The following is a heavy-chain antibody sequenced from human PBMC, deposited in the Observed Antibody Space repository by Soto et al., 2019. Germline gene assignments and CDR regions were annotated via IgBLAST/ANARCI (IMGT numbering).Heavy chain of an antibody. J-gene: IGHJ4*02. CDR2: INANSGAT. CDR1: GYTFANYH. CDR3: ARTLYGDNVDY. V-gene: IGHV1-46*01. Sequence: ASVNVSCKASGYTFANYHMHWVRQAPGQWLELMGIINANSGATTXSQRFQGRVXMTRDTSTTTFXMELSXPRSVDTAVYYCARTLYGDNVDYCGQGTLVT. D-gene: IGHD4-17*01.